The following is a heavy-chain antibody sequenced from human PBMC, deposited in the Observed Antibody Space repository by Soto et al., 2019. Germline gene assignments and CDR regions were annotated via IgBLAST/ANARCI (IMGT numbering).Heavy chain of an antibody. D-gene: IGHD6-19*01. CDR3: ARAPRHHYSSGWLGPWFDP. V-gene: IGHV1-69*13. CDR1: GGAISTIA. J-gene: IGHJ5*02. CDR2: FIPSFGTA. Sequence: SVKVSCKASGGAISTIAITWVRRAPGQGLEWMGAFIPSFGTAIYAQKSQGRVTISADESTSSAYMDLSSLRSEDTAVYYCARAPRHHYSSGWLGPWFDPWGQGTLVTVSS.